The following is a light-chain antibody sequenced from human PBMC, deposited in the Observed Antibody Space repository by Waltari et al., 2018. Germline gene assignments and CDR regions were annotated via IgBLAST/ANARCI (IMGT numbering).Light chain of an antibody. Sequence: QSALTQPASVSGSPGQSITISCTGTSSDVGSYDYVSWYQQHPGKAPNVMIYDVSNRPSGVSNRFSGSKSGNTASLTISGLQAEDEADYYCSSHTSNNVVVFGGGTKLTVL. CDR2: DVS. J-gene: IGLJ2*01. CDR3: SSHTSNNVVV. V-gene: IGLV2-14*01. CDR1: SSDVGSYDY.